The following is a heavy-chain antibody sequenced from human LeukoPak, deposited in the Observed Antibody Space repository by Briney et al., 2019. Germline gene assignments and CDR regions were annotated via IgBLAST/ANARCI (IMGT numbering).Heavy chain of an antibody. CDR1: GPSFEAYA. CDR3: TKDITAGGADV. V-gene: IGHV3-9*01. Sequence: PGRSLRLSCTVSGPSFEAYAMHWVRQGPGKGLEWVSGFSLDTDRIGYADSVKGRFTISRDKAKNSLYLEMNSLRVEDTALYYCTKDITAGGADVWGQGTTVTVS. J-gene: IGHJ6*02. D-gene: IGHD2-21*02. CDR2: FSLDTDRI.